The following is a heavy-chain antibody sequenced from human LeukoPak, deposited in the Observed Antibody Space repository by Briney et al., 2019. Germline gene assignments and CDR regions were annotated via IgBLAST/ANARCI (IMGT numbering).Heavy chain of an antibody. D-gene: IGHD6-13*01. J-gene: IGHJ3*02. CDR2: ISSSSIHI. Sequence: GGSLRLSCAASGFTFSSYCMNWVRQAPGKGLEWVSSISSSSIHIYYGDSVKGRFTISRDNAKNSLYLQMNSLRAEDTALYYCARDRDYSSSWANDAFDIWGQGTMVTVSS. CDR1: GFTFSSYC. V-gene: IGHV3-21*01. CDR3: ARDRDYSSSWANDAFDI.